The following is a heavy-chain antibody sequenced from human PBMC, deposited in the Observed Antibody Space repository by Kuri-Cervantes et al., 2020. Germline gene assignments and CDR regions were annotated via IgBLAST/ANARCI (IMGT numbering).Heavy chain of an antibody. CDR3: ARDVAHPPNTYYFDY. CDR2: IKDDGTVK. D-gene: IGHD2-21*01. V-gene: IGHV3-7*01. J-gene: IGHJ4*02. Sequence: GESLKISCVSIEFTFSNYWMTWVRQAPGQGLEWLANIKDDGTVKYYGDSVRGRFTISRDNAKNTLYLQMNSLRAEDTAVYYCARDVAHPPNTYYFDYWRQGTLGTVSS. CDR1: EFTFSNYW.